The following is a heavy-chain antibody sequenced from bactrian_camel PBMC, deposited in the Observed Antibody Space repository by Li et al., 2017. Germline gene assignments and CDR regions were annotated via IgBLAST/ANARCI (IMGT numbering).Heavy chain of an antibody. Sequence: HVQLVESGGGSVLTGGSLRLSCAASGYTGSRYCMGWFRQGPGKEREGIATISTDASSFYYSDAVKGRFTISQDNAKNTLYLRMNSLKPEDTAMYYCAAEGSSVVAGINPAIECRLSTRIFTYWGQGTQVTVS. J-gene: IGHJ4*01. V-gene: IGHV3S1*01. CDR1: GYTGSRYC. D-gene: IGHD6*01. CDR3: AAEGSSVVAGINPAIECRLSTRIFTY. CDR2: ISTDASSF.